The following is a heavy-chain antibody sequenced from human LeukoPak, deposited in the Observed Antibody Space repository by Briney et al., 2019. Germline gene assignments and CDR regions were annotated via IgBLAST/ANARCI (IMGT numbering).Heavy chain of an antibody. V-gene: IGHV3-7*01. CDR3: ARVPSLWSPNYYYYYGMDV. J-gene: IGHJ6*02. D-gene: IGHD3-10*01. Sequence: GGSLRLSCAASGFTFSSYWMSWVRQAPGKGREWVAKIKQDGSEKYYVDSVKGRFTISRDNAKNSLYLQMNSLRAEDTAVYYCARVPSLWSPNYYYYYGMDVWGQGTTVTVSS. CDR1: GFTFSSYW. CDR2: IKQDGSEK.